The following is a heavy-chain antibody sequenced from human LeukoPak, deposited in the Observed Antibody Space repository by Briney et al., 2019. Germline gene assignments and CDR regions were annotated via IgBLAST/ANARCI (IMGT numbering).Heavy chain of an antibody. Sequence: SQTLSLTCTVSGGSISSGSYYWSWIRQPAGKGLEWIGRIYTSGSTNYNPSLKSRVTISVDTSKNQFSLKLSSVTAADTAVYYCARCSSGSYEVHFDYWGQGTLVTVSS. V-gene: IGHV4-61*02. CDR2: IYTSGST. J-gene: IGHJ4*02. D-gene: IGHD1-26*01. CDR1: GGSISSGSYY. CDR3: ARCSSGSYEVHFDY.